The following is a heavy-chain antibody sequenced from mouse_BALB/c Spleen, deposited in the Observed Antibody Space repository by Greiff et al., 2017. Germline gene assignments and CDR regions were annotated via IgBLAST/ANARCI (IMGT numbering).Heavy chain of an antibody. J-gene: IGHJ2*01. CDR3: ARNRGYLDY. CDR1: GFSLTSTG. V-gene: IGHV2-2*02. CDR2: IWSGGST. Sequence: VQLKESGPGLVQPSQCLSITCTASGFSLTSTGVHWVRQSPGKGLEWLGVIWSGGSTDYNAAFISRLSISKDNSESQVFFKMNSLQANDTAIYYCARNRGYLDYWGQGTTLTVSS.